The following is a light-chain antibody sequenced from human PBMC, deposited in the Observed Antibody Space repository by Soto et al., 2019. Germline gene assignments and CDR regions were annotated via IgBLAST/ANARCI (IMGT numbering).Light chain of an antibody. CDR2: RAS. J-gene: IGKJ1*01. CDR1: QSISTW. Sequence: DFQMTQSPSTLSASVGDRVTITCRASQSISTWLAWYQQKPGKAPNLLIYRASSLESGVPSRFSGSGSGTEFTLTISSLQPDDFATYYCQQYNTYPWTFGQGTKVDIK. CDR3: QQYNTYPWT. V-gene: IGKV1-5*03.